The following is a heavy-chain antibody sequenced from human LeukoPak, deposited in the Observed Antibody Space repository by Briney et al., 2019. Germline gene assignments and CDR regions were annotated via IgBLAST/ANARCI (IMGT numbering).Heavy chain of an antibody. D-gene: IGHD5-18*01. CDR2: IIPIFGTA. V-gene: IGHV1-69*06. CDR1: GGTFSSYA. J-gene: IGHJ4*02. CDR3: ARDDTAMGYSGIDY. Sequence: GGSVRVSCTASGGTFSSYAISWVRQAPGEGLEWMGGIIPIFGTANYAQTVKGRVTITADKSTSTAYMELSSLRSEDTAVYYCARDDTAMGYSGIDYWGQGTLVTVSS.